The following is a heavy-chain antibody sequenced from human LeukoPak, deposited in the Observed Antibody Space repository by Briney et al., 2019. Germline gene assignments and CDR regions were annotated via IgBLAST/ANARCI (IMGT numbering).Heavy chain of an antibody. D-gene: IGHD2-21*02. CDR1: GGSISSGDYY. V-gene: IGHV4-30-4*08. CDR2: IYYSGST. CDR3: ARAYPGDPYYMDV. J-gene: IGHJ6*03. Sequence: SETLSLTCTVSGGSISSGDYYWSWIRQPPGKGLEWIGYIYYSGSTYYNPSLKSRVTISVDTSKNQFSLKLSSVTAADTAVYYWARAYPGDPYYMDVWGKGTTVTVSS.